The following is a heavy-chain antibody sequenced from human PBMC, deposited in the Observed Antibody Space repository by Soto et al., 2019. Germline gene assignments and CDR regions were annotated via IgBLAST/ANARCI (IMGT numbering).Heavy chain of an antibody. V-gene: IGHV4-31*03. CDR3: ARGTPPTYYYDSSGYYNVVENWFDP. CDR2: IYYSGST. Sequence: SETLSLTCTVSGGSISSSSYYWGWIRQHPGKGLEWIGYIYYSGSTYYNPSLKSRVTISVDTSKNQFSLKLSSVTAADTAVYYCARGTPPTYYYDSSGYYNVVENWFDPWGQGTLVTVSS. J-gene: IGHJ5*02. D-gene: IGHD3-22*01. CDR1: GGSISSSSYY.